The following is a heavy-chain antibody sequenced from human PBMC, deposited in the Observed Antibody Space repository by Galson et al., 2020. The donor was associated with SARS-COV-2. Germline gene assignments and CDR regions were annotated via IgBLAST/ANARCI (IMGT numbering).Heavy chain of an antibody. CDR3: LSYSSTRQNH. Sequence: GGSLKLSCSASGFIFSDYAMHWVRQAPGKGLEYVSAISSNGGTSFYADSVNGRFTMSRDNSKNMFYLQMTALRLEDTAFYYCLSYSSTRQNHWGQGTLVTVSS. CDR2: ISSNGGTS. J-gene: IGHJ5*02. CDR1: GFIFSDYA. D-gene: IGHD2-2*01. V-gene: IGHV3-64D*06.